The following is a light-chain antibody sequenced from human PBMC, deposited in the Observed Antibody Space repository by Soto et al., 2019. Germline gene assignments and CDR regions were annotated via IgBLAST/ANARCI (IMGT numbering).Light chain of an antibody. V-gene: IGLV4-69*01. CDR3: HTGGSGIQV. Sequence: QLVLTQSPSASASLGASVKLTCTLSSGHSSYAIAWHQQQPEKGPRYLMKLNSDGSHSKGDGIPDRFSGSSSGAERYLTISSLQAEYGADYSCHTGGSGIQVFGGGTKVTVL. J-gene: IGLJ2*01. CDR2: LNSDGSH. CDR1: SGHSSYA.